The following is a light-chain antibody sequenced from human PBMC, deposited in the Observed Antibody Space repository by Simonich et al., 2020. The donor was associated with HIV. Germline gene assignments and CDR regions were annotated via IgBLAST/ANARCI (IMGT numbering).Light chain of an antibody. CDR2: WAS. CDR1: QSVLYSSKNKNY. V-gene: IGKV4-1*01. CDR3: QQYYGTPLT. Sequence: DIVMTQSPDSLAVSLGERATINCKSRQSVLYSSKNKNYLAWYQQKPGQPPKLLIYWASTRESGVPDRFSGSGSGTDFTLTISSLQAEDVAVYYCQQYYGTPLTFGGGTRVEIK. J-gene: IGKJ4*01.